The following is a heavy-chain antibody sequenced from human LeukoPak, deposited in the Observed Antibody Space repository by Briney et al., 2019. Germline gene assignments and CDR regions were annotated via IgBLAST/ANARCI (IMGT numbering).Heavy chain of an antibody. J-gene: IGHJ3*02. Sequence: GASVKVSCKASGYTFTGYYMHWVRQAPGQGLEWMGWINPNSGGTNYALKFQGRVTMTRDTSISTAYMELSSLRSDDTAVYYCARGHYGESYDAFDIWGQGTMVTVSS. V-gene: IGHV1-2*02. CDR2: INPNSGGT. CDR3: ARGHYGESYDAFDI. CDR1: GYTFTGYY. D-gene: IGHD4-17*01.